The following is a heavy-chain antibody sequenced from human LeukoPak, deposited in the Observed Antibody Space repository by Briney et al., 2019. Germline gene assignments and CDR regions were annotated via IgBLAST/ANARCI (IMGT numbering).Heavy chain of an antibody. J-gene: IGHJ4*02. CDR1: GDSTNTYF. Sequence: SETLSLTCTISGDSTNTYFWSWIRQPPGKGLEWIGYIYYTGTTNYNPSLKSRVTISVDTSKNQFSLKVSSVTAADTGVYYCASRYCSGSSCHFDYWGQGTLVTVSS. CDR2: IYYTGTT. V-gene: IGHV4-59*01. D-gene: IGHD2-15*01. CDR3: ASRYCSGSSCHFDY.